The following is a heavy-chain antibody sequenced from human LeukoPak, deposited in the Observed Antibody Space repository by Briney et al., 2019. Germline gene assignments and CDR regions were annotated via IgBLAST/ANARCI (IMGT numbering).Heavy chain of an antibody. J-gene: IGHJ4*02. Sequence: PSETLSLTCAVYGGSFSGYYWSWIRQPTGKGLEWIGEINHSGSTNYNPSLKSRVTISVDTSKNQFSLKLSSVTAADTAVYYCARAYSSSWLDYWGQGTLVTVSS. V-gene: IGHV4-34*01. D-gene: IGHD6-13*01. CDR2: INHSGST. CDR1: GGSFSGYY. CDR3: ARAYSSSWLDY.